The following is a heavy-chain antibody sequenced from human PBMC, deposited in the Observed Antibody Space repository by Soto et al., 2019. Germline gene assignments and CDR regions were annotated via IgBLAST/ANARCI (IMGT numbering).Heavy chain of an antibody. CDR3: ARVDYILGWYQSHYYYPLHV. J-gene: IGHJ6*02. D-gene: IGHD6-19*01. V-gene: IGHV1-18*04. CDR2: ISAYNGNT. Sequence: VSSVKVSCKASGYTFTSYGISWVRQAPGQGLEWMGWISAYNGNTNYAQKLQGRVTMTTDTSTSTAYMELRSLRSDDTAAYYCARVDYILGWYQSHYYYPLHVWAQGSPVTVS. CDR1: GYTFTSYG.